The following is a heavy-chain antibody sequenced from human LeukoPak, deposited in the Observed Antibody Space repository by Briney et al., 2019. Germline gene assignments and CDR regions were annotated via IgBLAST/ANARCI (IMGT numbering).Heavy chain of an antibody. CDR2: IYPSDSDT. J-gene: IGHJ4*02. V-gene: IGHV5-51*01. Sequence: GESLKISCQGSGYIFTSYWIGWVRQMPGKGLEWMGIIYPSDSDTRYSPSFQGKVTISVDKSVSTAYLQWSSLKASDTAMYYCARQYSSGSLAYWGQGTLVTVSS. D-gene: IGHD3-22*01. CDR1: GYIFTSYW. CDR3: ARQYSSGSLAY.